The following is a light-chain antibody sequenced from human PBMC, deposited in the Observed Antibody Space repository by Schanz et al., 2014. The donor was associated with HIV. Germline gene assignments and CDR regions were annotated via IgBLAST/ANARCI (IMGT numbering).Light chain of an antibody. CDR1: SSNIGAGYD. CDR3: SSYTTNGTWL. J-gene: IGLJ3*02. CDR2: GNN. Sequence: QSVLTQPPSVSGAPGQRVTISCTGSSSNIGAGYDVYWYQQLPGTAPKLLIYGNNNRPSGVPDRFSGSKSGNTASLTISGLQAEDEADYYCSSYTTNGTWLFGGGTKLTVL. V-gene: IGLV1-40*01.